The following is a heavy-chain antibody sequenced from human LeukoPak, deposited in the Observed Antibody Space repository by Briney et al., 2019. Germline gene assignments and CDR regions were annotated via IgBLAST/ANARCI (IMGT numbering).Heavy chain of an antibody. V-gene: IGHV1-69*13. Sequence: GASVTVSFKASGGTFSSYAISWVRQAPGQGLEWMGGTIPIFGTANYAQKFQGRVTITADESTSTAYMELSSLRSEDTAVYYCARRDRMGYYFDYWGQGTLVTVSS. D-gene: IGHD2-15*01. CDR3: ARRDRMGYYFDY. J-gene: IGHJ4*02. CDR1: GGTFSSYA. CDR2: TIPIFGTA.